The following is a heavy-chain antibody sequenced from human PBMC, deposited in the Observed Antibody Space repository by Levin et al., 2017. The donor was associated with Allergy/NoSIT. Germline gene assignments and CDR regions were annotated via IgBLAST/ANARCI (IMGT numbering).Heavy chain of an antibody. CDR2: ISSSSSTI. CDR1: GFTFSSYS. Sequence: GGSLRLSCAASGFTFSSYSMNWVRQAPGKGLEWVSYISSSSSTIYYADSVKGRFTISRDNAKNSLYLQMNSLRAEDTAVYYCARGVLRYFDWLVLSYHWFDPWGQGTLVTVSS. D-gene: IGHD3-9*01. CDR3: ARGVLRYFDWLVLSYHWFDP. J-gene: IGHJ5*02. V-gene: IGHV3-48*01.